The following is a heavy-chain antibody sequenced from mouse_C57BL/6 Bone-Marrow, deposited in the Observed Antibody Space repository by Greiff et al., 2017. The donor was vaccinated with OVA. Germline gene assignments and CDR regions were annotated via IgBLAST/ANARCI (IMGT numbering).Heavy chain of an antibody. D-gene: IGHD2-3*01. CDR3: TTYDGYYKGYFDV. J-gene: IGHJ1*03. V-gene: IGHV14-4*01. CDR1: GFNIKDDY. CDR2: IDPENGDT. Sequence: VQLQQSGAELVRPGASVKLSCTASGFNIKDDYMHWVKQRPEQGLEWIGWIDPENGDTEYASKFQGKATITADTSSNTAYLQLSSLTSEDTAVYYCTTYDGYYKGYFDVWGTGTTVTVSS.